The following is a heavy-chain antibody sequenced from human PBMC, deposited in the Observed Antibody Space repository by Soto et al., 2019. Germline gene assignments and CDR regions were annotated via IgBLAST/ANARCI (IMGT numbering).Heavy chain of an antibody. D-gene: IGHD3-10*01. J-gene: IGHJ4*02. CDR1: GFTFSSYG. CDR3: ASELVRGVANDY. V-gene: IGHV3-30*03. Sequence: QVQLVESGGGVVQPGRSLRLSCAASGFTFSSYGMHWVRQAPGKGLEWVAVISYDGSNKYYADSVKGRFTISRDNSKNTLYLQMNSLRAEDTAVYYCASELVRGVANDYWGQGTLVTVSS. CDR2: ISYDGSNK.